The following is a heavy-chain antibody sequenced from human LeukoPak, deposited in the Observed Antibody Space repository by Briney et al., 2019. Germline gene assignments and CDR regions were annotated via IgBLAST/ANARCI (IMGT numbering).Heavy chain of an antibody. J-gene: IGHJ4*02. D-gene: IGHD4-11*01. CDR2: IYHNGTT. Sequence: PSEALSLTCIVSGGSISTRNWWSWVRRAPDKGLEWIGEIYHNGTTTYNPSLKSRVTFSVDNSNNHFSLRLTSVTAADTSIYFCATSTKVVRPDSWDSWGQGTLVTVSS. CDR1: GGSISTRNW. CDR3: ATSTKVVRPDSWDS. V-gene: IGHV4-4*02.